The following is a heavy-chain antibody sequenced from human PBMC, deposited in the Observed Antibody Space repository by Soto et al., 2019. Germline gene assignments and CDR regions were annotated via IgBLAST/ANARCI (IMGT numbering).Heavy chain of an antibody. J-gene: IGHJ4*02. CDR2: ISGGGDTT. CDR3: AKLRDFVVLPAGILDY. CDR1: GFTFSSYG. D-gene: IGHD2-8*01. V-gene: IGHV3-23*01. Sequence: EVQLLESGGGLVQPGGSLRLTCAASGFTFSSYGISWIRLSPGKGLEWDSVISGGGDTTYYTPSVKGRFTISRDDFRNTLYLQMNSLRTEDTAIYYCAKLRDFVVLPAGILDYWGPGTLVTVSS.